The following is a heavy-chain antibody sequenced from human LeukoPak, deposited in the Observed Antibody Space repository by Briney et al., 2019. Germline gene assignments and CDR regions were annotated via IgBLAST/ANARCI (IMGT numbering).Heavy chain of an antibody. Sequence: GASVKVSCKASGYTFTGYYMHWVRQAPGQGLEWMGWINPNSGGTNYAQKFQGRVTLTRDTSISTAYMELSRLRSDDTAVYYCARWSQSSGWYGFDPWGQGTLVTVSS. CDR2: INPNSGGT. CDR1: GYTFTGYY. V-gene: IGHV1-2*02. D-gene: IGHD6-19*01. CDR3: ARWSQSSGWYGFDP. J-gene: IGHJ5*02.